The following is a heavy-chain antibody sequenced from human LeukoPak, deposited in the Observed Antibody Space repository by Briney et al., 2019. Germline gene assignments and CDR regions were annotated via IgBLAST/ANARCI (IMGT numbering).Heavy chain of an antibody. CDR3: ARGHSSGRDYYFDT. V-gene: IGHV1-18*01. D-gene: IGHD6-19*01. CDR1: GYTFATYP. J-gene: IGHJ4*02. Sequence: GASVKVSCKTSGYTFATYPINWVRQAPGQGLEWMGWISGYSGSTNYAQKLQGRVTMTTDTSTTTAYVELRSLKSDDTAVYYCARGHSSGRDYYFDTWGQGTLVTVSS. CDR2: ISGYSGST.